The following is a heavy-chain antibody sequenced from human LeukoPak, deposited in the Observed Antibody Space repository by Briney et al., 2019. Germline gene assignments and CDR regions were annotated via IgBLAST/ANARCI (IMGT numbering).Heavy chain of an antibody. Sequence: GASVKVSCKASGYTFTGYYMHWVRQAPGQGLEWMGWINPNSGGTNYAQKFQGRVTMTRDTSISTAYMELSRLRSDDTAVYYCARGPVYYGSGSYYNRFDPWGQGTLVTVSS. J-gene: IGHJ5*02. D-gene: IGHD3-10*01. V-gene: IGHV1-2*02. CDR1: GYTFTGYY. CDR3: ARGPVYYGSGSYYNRFDP. CDR2: INPNSGGT.